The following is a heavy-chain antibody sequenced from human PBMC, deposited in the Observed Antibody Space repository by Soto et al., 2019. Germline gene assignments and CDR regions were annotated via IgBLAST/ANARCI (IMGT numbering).Heavy chain of an antibody. J-gene: IGHJ4*02. D-gene: IGHD6-19*01. CDR3: ARGVAVAGYDY. V-gene: IGHV3-13*04. Sequence: EVQLVESGGGLVQPGGSLRLSCAASGFTFSSYDMHWVRQATGKGLEWVSGIGTAGDTYYPGSVKGRFTISRENAKNSLYLQMNSLRAGDTAVYYGARGVAVAGYDYWARVPWSPSPQ. CDR1: GFTFSSYD. CDR2: IGTAGDT.